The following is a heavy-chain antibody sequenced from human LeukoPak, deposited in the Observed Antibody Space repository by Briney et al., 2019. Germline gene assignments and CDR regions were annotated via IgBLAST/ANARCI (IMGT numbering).Heavy chain of an antibody. Sequence: GGSLRLSCAASGFTFSNYAMHWVRQAPGKGLEWVAVISYDGSNKYYADSVKGRFTISRDNSKNTLYLQMNSLRAEDTAVYYCARPFGGGGATISYWGQGTLVTVSS. J-gene: IGHJ4*02. CDR2: ISYDGSNK. D-gene: IGHD1-26*01. CDR3: ARPFGGGGATISY. CDR1: GFTFSNYA. V-gene: IGHV3-30-3*01.